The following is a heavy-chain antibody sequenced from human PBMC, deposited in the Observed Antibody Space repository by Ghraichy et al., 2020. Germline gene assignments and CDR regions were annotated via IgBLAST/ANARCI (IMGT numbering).Heavy chain of an antibody. CDR2: ISSSSSYI. CDR3: ARAGELWFGEGGFDP. D-gene: IGHD3-10*01. J-gene: IGHJ5*02. V-gene: IGHV3-21*01. CDR1: GFTFSSYS. Sequence: GGSLRLSCAASGFTFSSYSMNWVRQAPGKGLEWVSSISSSSSYIYYADSVKGRFTISRDNAKNSLYLQMNSLRAEDTAVYYCARAGELWFGEGGFDPWGQGTLVTVSS.